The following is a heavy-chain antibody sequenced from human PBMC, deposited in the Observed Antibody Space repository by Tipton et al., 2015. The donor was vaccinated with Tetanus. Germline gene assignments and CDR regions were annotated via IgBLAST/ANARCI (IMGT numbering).Heavy chain of an antibody. CDR2: IYFRGSP. CDR3: ARDQGGGRVARLNWFGP. Sequence: TLSLTCSVSGASLRSGGFFLELVRPPPGEGLGWGGDIYFRGSPFSNPSLKSRVTISVDTSNNQFSLRLSSVTAADTGVYYCARDQGGGRVARLNWFGPWGQGALVTVSS. J-gene: IGHJ5*02. V-gene: IGHV4-31*03. D-gene: IGHD3-16*01. CDR1: GASLRSGGFF.